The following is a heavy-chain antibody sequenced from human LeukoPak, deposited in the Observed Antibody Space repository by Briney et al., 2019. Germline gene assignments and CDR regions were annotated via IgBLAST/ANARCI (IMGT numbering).Heavy chain of an antibody. V-gene: IGHV4-34*09. CDR1: GGSFSGYY. CDR3: ARDVVVVPAASNWFDP. J-gene: IGHJ5*02. D-gene: IGHD2-2*01. Sequence: PSETLSLTCAVYGGSFSGYYWSWIRQPPGKGLEWIGEINHSGSTYYNPSLKSRVTISVDTSKNQFSLKLSSVTAADTAVYYCARDVVVVPAASNWFDPWGQGTLVTVSS. CDR2: INHSGST.